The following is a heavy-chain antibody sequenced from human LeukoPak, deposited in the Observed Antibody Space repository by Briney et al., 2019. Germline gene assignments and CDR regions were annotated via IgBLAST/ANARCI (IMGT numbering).Heavy chain of an antibody. Sequence: ASVKVSCKASGYTFTDYYIHWVRQAPGQGLEWMGWIDPNSGGTNFAQKFQGRVTMTTGTSITTAYMELTRLRSDDTAVYYCANWAATIRNFNYWGQGTLVTVSS. V-gene: IGHV1-2*02. J-gene: IGHJ4*02. CDR1: GYTFTDYY. D-gene: IGHD5-12*01. CDR3: ANWAATIRNFNY. CDR2: IDPNSGGT.